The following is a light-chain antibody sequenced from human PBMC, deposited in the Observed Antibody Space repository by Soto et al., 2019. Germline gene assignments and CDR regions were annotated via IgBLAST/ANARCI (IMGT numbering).Light chain of an antibody. CDR3: QQRSNWPRT. J-gene: IGKJ1*01. CDR2: DVS. Sequence: EIVLTQSPGTLSLSPGERATLTCRASQSVISTYLAWYQQKPGQAPRLLIYDVSNRATDIPARFSGSGAGTDFTLTISSLEPEDLAVYYCQQRSNWPRTFGQGTKVDIK. V-gene: IGKV3D-20*02. CDR1: QSVISTY.